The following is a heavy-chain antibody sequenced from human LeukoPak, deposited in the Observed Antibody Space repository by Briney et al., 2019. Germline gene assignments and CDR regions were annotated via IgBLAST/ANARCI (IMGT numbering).Heavy chain of an antibody. CDR2: IYYSGST. Sequence: TSQTLSLTCTVSGGSISSGGYYWSWIRQHPGKGLEWIGYIYYSGSTYYNPSLKSRVTISVDTPKNQFSLKLSSVTAADTAVYYCARDAQLSGSGSYGPFDYWGQGTLVTVSS. J-gene: IGHJ4*02. CDR3: ARDAQLSGSGSYGPFDY. CDR1: GGSISSGGYY. D-gene: IGHD3-10*01. V-gene: IGHV4-31*03.